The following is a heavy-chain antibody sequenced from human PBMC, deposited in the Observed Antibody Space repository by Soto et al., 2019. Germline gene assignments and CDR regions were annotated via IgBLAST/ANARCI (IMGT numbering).Heavy chain of an antibody. D-gene: IGHD2-21*01. V-gene: IGHV3-15*01. Sequence: EVQLVESGGGLVKPGGSLRLSCATSGFTFGSAWMIWVRQAPGKGLEWVGRIKTKPEGEAIDDAAPVKGRFTISRDDSRNTLYLQMNSLKTEDTAVYYCTRDRPYSFGAVKYWGQGTMVTVSS. CDR3: TRDRPYSFGAVKY. J-gene: IGHJ3*01. CDR1: GFTFGSAW. CDR2: IKTKPEGEAI.